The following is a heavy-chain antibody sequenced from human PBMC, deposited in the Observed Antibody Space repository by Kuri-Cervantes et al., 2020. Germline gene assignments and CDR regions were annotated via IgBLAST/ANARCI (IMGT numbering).Heavy chain of an antibody. D-gene: IGHD2-15*01. CDR1: GYTFTSYD. CDR3: ARFRLGYCSGGSCYSWWTRLYNWFDP. J-gene: IGHJ5*02. Sequence: ASVKVSCKASGYTFTSYDINWVRQATGQGLEWMGWMNPNSGNTGYAQKFQGRVTMTRNTSISTAYMELSSLRSEDTAVYYCARFRLGYCSGGSCYSWWTRLYNWFDPWGQGTLVTVSS. V-gene: IGHV1-8*01. CDR2: MNPNSGNT.